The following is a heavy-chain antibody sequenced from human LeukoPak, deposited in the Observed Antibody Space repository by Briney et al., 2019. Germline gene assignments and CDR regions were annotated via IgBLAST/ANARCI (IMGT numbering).Heavy chain of an antibody. Sequence: SETLSLTCTVSGGSISSYYWSWIRQPPGKGLEWIGYIYYSGSTNYNPSLKSRVTISVDTSKNQFSLKLSSVTAADTAVYYCARGYCSGGSCFTDYWGQGTLVTVSS. J-gene: IGHJ4*02. V-gene: IGHV4-59*01. CDR3: ARGYCSGGSCFTDY. CDR1: GGSISSYY. D-gene: IGHD2-15*01. CDR2: IYYSGST.